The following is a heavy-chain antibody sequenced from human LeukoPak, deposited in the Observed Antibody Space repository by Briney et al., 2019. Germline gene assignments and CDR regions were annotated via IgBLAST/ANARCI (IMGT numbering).Heavy chain of an antibody. D-gene: IGHD1-26*01. J-gene: IGHJ4*02. V-gene: IGHV4-39*07. CDR1: GGSISSSSYS. CDR2: IYYSGST. Sequence: SETLSLTCIVSGGSISSSSYSWGWIRQPPGKGLEWIGSIYYSGSTYYNPSLKSRVTISVDTSKNQFSLKLNSVTAADTAVYYRARDRRGSYSGPFDYWGQGTLVSVSS. CDR3: ARDRRGSYSGPFDY.